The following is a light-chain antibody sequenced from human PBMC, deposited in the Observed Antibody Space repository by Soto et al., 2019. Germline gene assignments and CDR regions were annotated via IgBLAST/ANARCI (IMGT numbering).Light chain of an antibody. CDR1: QSVSSNY. CDR2: GAS. Sequence: EIVLTQSPGTLSLSPGERATLSCRASQSVSSNYLAWYQQKPGQAPRLLIYGASSRATGIPDRFGGSGSGTVFTLTISRLEPEYFAVYYCQQYGSSRTFGPGTKVDIK. J-gene: IGKJ3*01. V-gene: IGKV3-20*01. CDR3: QQYGSSRT.